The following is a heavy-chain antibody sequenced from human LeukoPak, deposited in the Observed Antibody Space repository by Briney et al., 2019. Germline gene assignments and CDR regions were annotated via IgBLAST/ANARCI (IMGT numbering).Heavy chain of an antibody. D-gene: IGHD2-2*01. CDR1: GFTFDDSA. Sequence: PGRSLRLSCSASGFTFDDSAMHWVRQAPGKGLEWVSGISWNSVSIAYADSVKGRFTISRDNAKNSLYLEMNSLRTDDTALYYCAKDIGSTSWYLGNWGQGTLVTVSS. CDR2: ISWNSVSI. V-gene: IGHV3-9*01. J-gene: IGHJ4*02. CDR3: AKDIGSTSWYLGN.